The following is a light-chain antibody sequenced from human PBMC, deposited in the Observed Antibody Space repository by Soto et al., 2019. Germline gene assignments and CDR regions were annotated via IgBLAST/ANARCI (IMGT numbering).Light chain of an antibody. V-gene: IGKV1-5*01. J-gene: IGKJ2*01. CDR1: QTISGW. CDR2: DTS. Sequence: DIQMTQSPSTLSASVGDRVTITCRASQTISGWLAWYQQKPGKAPRLLIYDTSTLESGVPSRFSGSVSGTDFTLTVSSLQPDDFATYYCQQYNSYSPYTFGQGTKLEIK. CDR3: QQYNSYSPYT.